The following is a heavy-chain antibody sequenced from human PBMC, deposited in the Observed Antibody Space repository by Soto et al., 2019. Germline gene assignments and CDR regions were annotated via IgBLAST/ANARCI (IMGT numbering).Heavy chain of an antibody. D-gene: IGHD6-19*01. CDR2: FDPEDGET. Sequence: GASVKVYCKVSGYTHTELSMRWVRQAPGKGLEWMGGFDPEDGETIYAQKFQGRVTMTEDTSTDTAYMELSSLRSEDTAVYYCATRPAGPDDYWGQGTLVTGSS. CDR3: ATRPAGPDDY. V-gene: IGHV1-24*01. J-gene: IGHJ4*02. CDR1: GYTHTELS.